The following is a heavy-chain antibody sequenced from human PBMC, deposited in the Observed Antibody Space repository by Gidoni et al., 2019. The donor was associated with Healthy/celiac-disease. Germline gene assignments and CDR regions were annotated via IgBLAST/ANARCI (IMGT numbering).Heavy chain of an antibody. CDR1: GYTFTGYY. V-gene: IGHV1-2*04. CDR2: INPNSGGT. D-gene: IGHD2-2*01. J-gene: IGHJ6*02. Sequence: QVQLVQSGAEVKKPGASVKVSCKASGYTFTGYYMHWVRQAPGQGLEWMGWINPNSGGTNYAQKFQGWVTMTRDTSISTAYMELSRLRSDDTAVYYCAREGVVVSAAIYYYYYGMDVWGQGTTVTVSS. CDR3: AREGVVVSAAIYYYYYGMDV.